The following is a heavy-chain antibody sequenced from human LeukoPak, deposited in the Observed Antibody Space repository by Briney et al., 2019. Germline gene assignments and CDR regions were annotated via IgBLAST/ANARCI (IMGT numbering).Heavy chain of an antibody. D-gene: IGHD7-27*01. Sequence: GGSLRLSCAASGFTFSSYWMTWVRQAPGKGLELVANIQQDGSDKYYVDSVKGRFTISRDNAKNSLYLQMDSLRAEDTAVYYCARGWGPHGYGMCVWGKGTTVTVSS. J-gene: IGHJ6*04. CDR1: GFTFSSYW. CDR2: IQQDGSDK. V-gene: IGHV3-7*03. CDR3: ARGWGPHGYGMCV.